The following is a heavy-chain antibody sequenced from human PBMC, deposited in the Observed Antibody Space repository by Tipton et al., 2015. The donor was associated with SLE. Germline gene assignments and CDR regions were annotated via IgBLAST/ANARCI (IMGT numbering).Heavy chain of an antibody. CDR1: GFTFSSYW. V-gene: IGHV3-74*01. J-gene: IGHJ6*02. CDR3: ARAGSGWYYYGMDV. Sequence: GSLRLSCAASGFTFSSYWMHWVRQAPGKGLVWVSRINSDGSSTSYADSVKGRFTISRDNAENTLYLQMNSLRAEDTAVYYCARAGSGWYYYGMDVWGQGTTVTVSS. CDR2: INSDGSST. D-gene: IGHD6-19*01.